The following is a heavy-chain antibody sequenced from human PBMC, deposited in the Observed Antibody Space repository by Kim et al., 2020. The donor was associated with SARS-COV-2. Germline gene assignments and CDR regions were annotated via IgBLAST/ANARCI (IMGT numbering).Heavy chain of an antibody. Sequence: GGSLRLSCAASGFTFSSYAMHWVRQAPGKGLEWVAVISYDGSNKYYADSVKGRFTISRDNSKNTLYLQMNSLRAEDTAVYYCARDFRGVVVPAASSDVDDDSGQGALVTVSS. D-gene: IGHD2-2*01. CDR1: GFTFSSYA. CDR3: ARDFRGVVVPAASSDVDDD. V-gene: IGHV3-30-3*01. J-gene: IGHJ4*02. CDR2: ISYDGSNK.